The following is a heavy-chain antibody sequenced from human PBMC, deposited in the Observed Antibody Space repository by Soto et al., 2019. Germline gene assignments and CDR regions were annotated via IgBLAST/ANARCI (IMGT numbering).Heavy chain of an antibody. Sequence: GGSLRLSCVASGFTFSSYAMSWVRQAPGKGLEWVSAISGSGGSTYYADSVKGRFTISRDNSKNTLYLQMNSLRAEDTAVYYCATRRGILWDDYWGQGTLVTVSS. V-gene: IGHV3-23*01. J-gene: IGHJ4*02. CDR3: ATRRGILWDDY. CDR1: GFTFSSYA. CDR2: ISGSGGST. D-gene: IGHD2-15*01.